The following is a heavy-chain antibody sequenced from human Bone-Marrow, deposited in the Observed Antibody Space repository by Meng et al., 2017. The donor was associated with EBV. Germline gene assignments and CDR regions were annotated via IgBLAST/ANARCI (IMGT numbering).Heavy chain of an antibody. Sequence: VQLQEFEPGLAKLFETSAFTCICSDASVSGGTYHWSWIRRPPRKELEWFGDNYNGGTTIYNHSLMSRVTILVDESKNNFSLKLRSVTTADNAVYYCATSRSSTPGVVDYWGQGTLVTVSS. CDR1: DASVSGGTYH. J-gene: IGHJ4*02. CDR2: NYNGGTT. D-gene: IGHD3-10*01. V-gene: IGHV4-61*03. CDR3: ATSRSSTPGVVDY.